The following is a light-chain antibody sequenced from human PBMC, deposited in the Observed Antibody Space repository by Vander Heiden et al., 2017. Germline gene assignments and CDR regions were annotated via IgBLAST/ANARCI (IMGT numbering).Light chain of an antibody. J-gene: IGKJ1*01. CDR1: QSISSW. CDR2: KAS. V-gene: IGKV1-5*03. CDR3: QQYNSYSWT. Sequence: DIQMTQSPSTLSASVGDRVTITCRASQSISSWLAWYQQKPGNAPKLLIYKASNLEPGVLSRFSGSGSGTEFTLTISSLQPDDCATYYCQQYNSYSWTFGQGTKVEIK.